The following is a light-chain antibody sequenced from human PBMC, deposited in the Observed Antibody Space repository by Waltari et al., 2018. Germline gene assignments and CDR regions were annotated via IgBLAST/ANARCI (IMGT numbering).Light chain of an antibody. V-gene: IGLV6-57*01. Sequence: NFVLTQPHSVSESPEKTVAISCTRNHGSIADNYDQWYQQRQGSSPTIVMYENDQRPSGVSGRFSGSIDSSSNSASLTISGLRTDDEADYFCQSYDTSIRVFGGGTKLTVL. CDR3: QSYDTSIRV. CDR1: HGSIADNY. CDR2: END. J-gene: IGLJ3*02.